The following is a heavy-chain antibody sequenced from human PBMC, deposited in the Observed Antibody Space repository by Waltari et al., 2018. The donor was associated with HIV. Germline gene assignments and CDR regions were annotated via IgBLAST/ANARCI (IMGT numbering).Heavy chain of an antibody. V-gene: IGHV3-48*03. D-gene: IGHD6-19*01. CDR1: GSPSSIYE. CDR3: AKAVGDTSGRYWGGDV. Sequence: EVQLFVSGGGWVQPGGSLGLSCSGPGSPSSIYEITWVRQAPGKGMEWISYISAGGTKYYADSVKGRFSISRDNAKNSLYLQMNSLRAEDTAVYYCAKAVGDTSGRYWGGDVWGQGTTVTVSS. CDR2: ISAGGTK. J-gene: IGHJ6*02.